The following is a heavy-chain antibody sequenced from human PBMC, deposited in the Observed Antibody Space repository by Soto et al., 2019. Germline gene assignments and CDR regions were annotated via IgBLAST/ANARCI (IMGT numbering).Heavy chain of an antibody. D-gene: IGHD2-21*02. CDR3: AHSRCGGDCLQSYSSHYYYGMDV. J-gene: IGHJ6*04. Sequence: QITLKESGPTLVKPTQTLTLTCTFSGFSLSTGGVGVGWIRQPPGEALEWLALIYWDNDKRYSPSLKSRLTITNDALKNQAVLTMTNMDPVDTATYYCAHSRCGGDCLQSYSSHYYYGMDVWGEGTTVTVSS. CDR2: IYWDNDK. V-gene: IGHV2-5*02. CDR1: GFSLSTGGVG.